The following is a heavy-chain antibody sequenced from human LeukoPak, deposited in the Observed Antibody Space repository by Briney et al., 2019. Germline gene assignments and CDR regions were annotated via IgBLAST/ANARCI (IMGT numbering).Heavy chain of an antibody. J-gene: IGHJ4*02. V-gene: IGHV3-74*01. CDR1: GFTFSSYW. Sequence: GGSLRLSCAASGFTFSSYWMHWVRQAPGKGLLWVSRINSDGSSTNYADSVKGRFTISRDNAKNTLYLQMNSLRAEDTAVYYCARDHEWGRAYFDYWGQGTLVTVSS. CDR2: INSDGSST. D-gene: IGHD1-26*01. CDR3: ARDHEWGRAYFDY.